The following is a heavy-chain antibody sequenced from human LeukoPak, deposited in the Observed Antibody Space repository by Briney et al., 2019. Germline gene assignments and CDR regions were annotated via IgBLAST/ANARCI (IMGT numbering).Heavy chain of an antibody. Sequence: GGSLRLSCAASGFTFTSYTMNWVRQAPGKGLEWVSYITSSSSTIYYADSVKGRFTMSRDNAENSLYLQMNSLRAEDAAVYYCARNFDSWGQGTLVTVSS. CDR3: ARNFDS. J-gene: IGHJ4*02. D-gene: IGHD2/OR15-2a*01. CDR2: ITSSSSTI. CDR1: GFTFTSYT. V-gene: IGHV3-48*01.